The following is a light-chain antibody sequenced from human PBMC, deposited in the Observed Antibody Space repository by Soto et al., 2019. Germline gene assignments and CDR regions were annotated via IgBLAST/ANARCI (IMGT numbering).Light chain of an antibody. J-gene: IGKJ1*01. Sequence: DIQMTQSPSSLSASVGDRVTITCRASQGISNYLAWYQQKPGKVPKLLIYAAATLQSGVPSRFSCSGSGTDFNLTINSLQPEDVATYYCQKYNGAPWTFGQGTKVEIK. CDR1: QGISNY. CDR3: QKYNGAPWT. V-gene: IGKV1-27*01. CDR2: AAA.